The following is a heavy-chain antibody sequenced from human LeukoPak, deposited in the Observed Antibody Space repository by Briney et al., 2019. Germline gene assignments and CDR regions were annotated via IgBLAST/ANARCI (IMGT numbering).Heavy chain of an antibody. V-gene: IGHV3-74*01. D-gene: IGHD2-8*01. J-gene: IGHJ4*02. Sequence: GGSLRLSCAASGFTFSTYWMQWVRQAPGKGLVWVARINNDGSGTTYADSVKGRFTISRDNPKNTVFLQMNSLRAEDTAVYYCARDADGPGSLIAYWGQGALVTVSS. CDR1: GFTFSTYW. CDR2: INNDGSGT. CDR3: ARDADGPGSLIAY.